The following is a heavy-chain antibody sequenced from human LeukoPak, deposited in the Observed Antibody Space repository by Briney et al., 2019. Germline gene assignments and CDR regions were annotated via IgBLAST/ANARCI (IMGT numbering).Heavy chain of an antibody. CDR3: ARVVRWLLPRDSYFGMDV. J-gene: IGHJ6*02. V-gene: IGHV4-34*01. Sequence: SETLSLTCAVYDESFSTYYWRWIRQPPGKGLEWIGEINHSGSTNCNPSLKSRVTISEDTSKNQFPLKLSSVTAADTAVYYCARVVRWLLPRDSYFGMDVWGQGTTVTVSS. CDR2: INHSGST. CDR1: DESFSTYY. D-gene: IGHD2-15*01.